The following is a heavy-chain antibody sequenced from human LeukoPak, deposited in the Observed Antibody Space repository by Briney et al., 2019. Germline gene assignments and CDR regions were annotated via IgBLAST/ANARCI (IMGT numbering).Heavy chain of an antibody. CDR1: GGSISSSSYY. V-gene: IGHV4-39*07. J-gene: IGHJ6*03. D-gene: IGHD3-9*01. Sequence: PSETLSLTCTVSGGSISSSSYYWGWIRQPPGKGLEWIGSIYYSGSTYYNPSLKSRVTISVDTSKNQFSLKLSSVTAADTAVYYCARDIGILTGPYYYYYMDVWGKGTTVTISS. CDR2: IYYSGST. CDR3: ARDIGILTGPYYYYYMDV.